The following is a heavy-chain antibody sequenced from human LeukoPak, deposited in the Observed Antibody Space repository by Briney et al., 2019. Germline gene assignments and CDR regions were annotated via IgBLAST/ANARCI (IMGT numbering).Heavy chain of an antibody. CDR3: ASSLWFGELYNY. V-gene: IGHV4-38-2*01. Sequence: GSLRLSCAASGFTFTIYSMNWIRQPPGKGLEWIGSIYNSGSTYYNPSLKRRVTISVDTSKNQFTLKLSSVTAADTAVYYCASSLWFGELYNYWGQGTLVTVSS. J-gene: IGHJ4*02. CDR2: IYNSGST. D-gene: IGHD3-10*01. CDR1: GFTFTIYS.